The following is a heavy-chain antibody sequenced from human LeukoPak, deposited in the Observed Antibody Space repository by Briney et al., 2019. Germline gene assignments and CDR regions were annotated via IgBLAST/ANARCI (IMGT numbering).Heavy chain of an antibody. Sequence: GGSLRLSCAASEFSFGSNYMTWVRQAPGKGLEWVSLIYSGGSTYYADSVKGRFTISRDNSKNTLYLQMNSLRAEDTAVYYCARAILSGYPDSWGQGTLVIVFS. CDR3: ARAILSGYPDS. D-gene: IGHD3-3*01. CDR1: EFSFGSNY. V-gene: IGHV3-66*01. J-gene: IGHJ4*02. CDR2: IYSGGST.